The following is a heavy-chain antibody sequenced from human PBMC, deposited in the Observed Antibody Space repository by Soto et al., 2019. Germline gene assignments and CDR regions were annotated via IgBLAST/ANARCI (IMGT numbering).Heavy chain of an antibody. V-gene: IGHV1-69*13. Sequence: ASVKVSCKASGGTFSSYAISWVRQAPGQGLEWMGGIIPIFGTANYAQKFQGRVTITADESTSTAYMELSSLRSEDTAVYYCARGLTIFGVVIIPVGYYYYGMDAWGQGTTVTVSS. D-gene: IGHD3-3*01. CDR3: ARGLTIFGVVIIPVGYYYYGMDA. CDR2: IIPIFGTA. J-gene: IGHJ6*02. CDR1: GGTFSSYA.